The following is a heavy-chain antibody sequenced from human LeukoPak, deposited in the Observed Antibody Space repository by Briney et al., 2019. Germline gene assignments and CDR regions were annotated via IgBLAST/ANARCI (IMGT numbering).Heavy chain of an antibody. V-gene: IGHV3-74*01. Sequence: GGSLRLSCAASGFTFSSYWMHWVRHTPGKGLVWVSRIKGDGGSTSYADSVKGRFTISRDNAKNTLYLQMNSLRAEDTAVYYCARDGYSFGHDFDYWGQGTLVTVSS. CDR2: IKGDGGST. D-gene: IGHD5-18*01. J-gene: IGHJ4*02. CDR3: ARDGYSFGHDFDY. CDR1: GFTFSSYW.